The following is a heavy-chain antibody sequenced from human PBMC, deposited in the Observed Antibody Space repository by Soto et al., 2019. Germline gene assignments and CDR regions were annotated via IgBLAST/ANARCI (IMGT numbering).Heavy chain of an antibody. CDR2: ISYDGSNK. CDR3: ARDPVPMTTVVTPGDY. D-gene: IGHD4-17*01. V-gene: IGHV3-30-3*01. CDR1: GFTFSSYS. Sequence: GGALKLSCAASGFTFSSYSMHWVRPAPGKGLEWVAVISYDGSNKYYADSVKGRFTISRDNSKNTLYLQMNSLRAEDTAVYYCARDPVPMTTVVTPGDYWGQGTLVTVSS. J-gene: IGHJ4*02.